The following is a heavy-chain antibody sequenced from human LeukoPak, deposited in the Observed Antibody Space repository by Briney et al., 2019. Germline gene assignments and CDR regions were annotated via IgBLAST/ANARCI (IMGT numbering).Heavy chain of an antibody. CDR1: GFTFSSYA. CDR3: ARVVGIAVAAYFDY. CDR2: IYYSGST. D-gene: IGHD6-19*01. J-gene: IGHJ4*02. V-gene: IGHV4-30-4*08. Sequence: LRLSCAASGFTFSSYAMSWIRQPPGKGLEWIGYIYYSGSTYYNPSLKSRVTISVDTSKNQFSLKLSSVTAADTAVYYCARVVGIAVAAYFDYWGQGTLVTVSS.